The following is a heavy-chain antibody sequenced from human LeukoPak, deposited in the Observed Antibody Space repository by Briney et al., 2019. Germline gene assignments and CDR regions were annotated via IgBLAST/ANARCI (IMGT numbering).Heavy chain of an antibody. D-gene: IGHD3-3*01. V-gene: IGHV4-34*01. Sequence: SETLSLTCAVYGGSFSGYYWSWIRQPPGKGLEWIGEINHSGSTNYNPSLKSRVTISVDTSKNQFSLKLSSVTAADTAEYYCARGLDYDFWSGYLQGFDYWGQGTLVTVSS. CDR3: ARGLDYDFWSGYLQGFDY. CDR2: INHSGST. J-gene: IGHJ4*02. CDR1: GGSFSGYY.